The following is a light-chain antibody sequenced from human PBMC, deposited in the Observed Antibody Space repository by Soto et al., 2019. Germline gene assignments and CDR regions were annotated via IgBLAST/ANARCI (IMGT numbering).Light chain of an antibody. Sequence: DIQMTQSPYSLSASVGDRVTITCRASQSISSYLNWYQQKPGKAPKLLIYAASSLQSGVPSRFSGSGSGTDFTLTISSLQPEDFATYYCQQSYSTPPGFGQVTKVEIK. CDR3: QQSYSTPPG. CDR1: QSISSY. J-gene: IGKJ1*01. V-gene: IGKV1-39*01. CDR2: AAS.